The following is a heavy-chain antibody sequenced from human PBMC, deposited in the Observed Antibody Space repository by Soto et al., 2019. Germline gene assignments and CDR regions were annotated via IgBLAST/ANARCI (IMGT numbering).Heavy chain of an antibody. J-gene: IGHJ5*02. CDR2: ISHDENNR. CDR3: ARALDTAMASKDNWFDP. Sequence: QVQLVESGGGVVQPGRSLRLSCAASGFTFRSYFMHWVRQAPGKGLEWVAVISHDENNRYYTDSVKGRFTVSRDNSKNXPYLQMNSLRTEDTAVYYCARALDTAMASKDNWFDPWGQGTLVTVSS. V-gene: IGHV3-30-3*01. CDR1: GFTFRSYF. D-gene: IGHD5-18*01.